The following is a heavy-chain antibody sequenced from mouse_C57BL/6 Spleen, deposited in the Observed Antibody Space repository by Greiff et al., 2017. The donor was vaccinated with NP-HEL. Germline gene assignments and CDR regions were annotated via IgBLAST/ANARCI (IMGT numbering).Heavy chain of an antibody. CDR2: INPNNGGT. Sequence: VQLKQSGPELVKPGASVKMSCKASGYTFTDYNMHWVKQSHGKSLEWIGYINPNNGGTSYNQKFKGKATLTVNKSSSTAYMELRSLTSEDSAVYYCARESDYPWFAYWGQGTLVTVSA. CDR3: ARESDYPWFAY. CDR1: GYTFTDYN. D-gene: IGHD2-4*01. J-gene: IGHJ3*01. V-gene: IGHV1-22*01.